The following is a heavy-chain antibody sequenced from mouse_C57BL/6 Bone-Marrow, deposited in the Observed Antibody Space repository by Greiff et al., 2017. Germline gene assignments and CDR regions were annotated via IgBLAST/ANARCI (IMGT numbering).Heavy chain of an antibody. J-gene: IGHJ4*01. V-gene: IGHV14-3*01. D-gene: IGHD1-1*01. Sequence: VQLKESVAELVRPGASVKLSCTASGFNIKNTYMHWVKQRPEQGLEWIGRIDPANGNTKYAPKFQGKATITADTSSNTAYLQLSSLTSEDTAIYYCARTVVATPYYYAMDYWGQGTSVTVSS. CDR3: ARTVVATPYYYAMDY. CDR1: GFNIKNTY. CDR2: IDPANGNT.